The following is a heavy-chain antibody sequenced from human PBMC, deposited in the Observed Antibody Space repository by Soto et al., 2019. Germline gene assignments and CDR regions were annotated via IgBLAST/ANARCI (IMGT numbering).Heavy chain of an antibody. Sequence: QVQLVQSGAEVKKPGASVKVSCKASGYTFTSYGISWVRQAPGQGLEWMGWISVYNGNTNYAQKLQGRVTMNTDTPTSRAYMGLTSLKSGDTAVLTCAGVQAGDHGDYYCRDFGGQGTTVTVSS. D-gene: IGHD3-22*01. J-gene: IGHJ6*02. CDR2: ISVYNGNT. V-gene: IGHV1-18*01. CDR3: AGVQAGDHGDYYCRDF. CDR1: GYTFTSYG.